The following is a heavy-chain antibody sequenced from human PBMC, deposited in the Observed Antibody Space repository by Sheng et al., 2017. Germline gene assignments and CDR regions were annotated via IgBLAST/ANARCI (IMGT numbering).Heavy chain of an antibody. Sequence: QVQLQQWGAGLLKPSETLSLTCAVYGGSFSGYYWSWIRQPPGKGLEWIGEINHSGSTNYNPSLKSRVTISVDTSKNQFSLKLSSVTAADTAVYYCARKWLLAPVGLYGMDVWGQGTTVTVSS. CDR3: ARKWLLAPVGLYGMDV. J-gene: IGHJ6*02. CDR2: INHSGST. D-gene: IGHD3-22*01. CDR1: GGSFSGYY. V-gene: IGHV4-34*01.